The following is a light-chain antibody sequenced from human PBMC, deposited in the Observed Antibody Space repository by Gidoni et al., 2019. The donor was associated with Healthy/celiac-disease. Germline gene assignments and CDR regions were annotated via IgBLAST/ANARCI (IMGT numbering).Light chain of an antibody. CDR2: DAS. CDR1: QSVSSY. V-gene: IGKV3-11*01. J-gene: IGKJ3*01. Sequence: EIVLTQSPATLSLSPGERATLSCRASQSVSSYLACYQQKPGQAPRLLIYDASNRATGIPARFSGSGSGTDFTLTISSLEPEDFAVYYCQQRSNCLFTFGPGTKVDIK. CDR3: QQRSNCLFT.